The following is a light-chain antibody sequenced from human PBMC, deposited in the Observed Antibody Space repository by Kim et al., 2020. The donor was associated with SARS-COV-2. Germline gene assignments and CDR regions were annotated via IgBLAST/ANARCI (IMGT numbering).Light chain of an antibody. CDR2: DVS. V-gene: IGLV2-11*01. J-gene: IGLJ3*02. CDR1: DSYVGGYSD. Sequence: GQSVTISCTGTDSYVGGYSDVSWFQQHPGKAPKLMIYDVSRRPSGVPDRFSGSKSGNTASLTISGLQAEDEADYYCCSYAGSYTWVFGGGTQLTVL. CDR3: CSYAGSYTWV.